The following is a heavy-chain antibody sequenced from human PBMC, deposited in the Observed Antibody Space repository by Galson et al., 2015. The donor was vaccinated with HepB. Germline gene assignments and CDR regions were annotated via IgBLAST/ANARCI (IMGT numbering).Heavy chain of an antibody. CDR2: VSRDGGST. CDR1: GFTFSTYA. V-gene: IGHV3-64D*06. J-gene: IGHJ3*02. CDR3: VKASSILGRAFDI. D-gene: IGHD3-3*02. Sequence: SLRLSCAASGFTFSTYAMHWVRQAPGKGLEYVAVVSRDGGSTYYADSVKGRFTISRDNSKNTLYLQMSSLRAEDTAMYYSVKASSILGRAFDIWGQGTMVTVSS.